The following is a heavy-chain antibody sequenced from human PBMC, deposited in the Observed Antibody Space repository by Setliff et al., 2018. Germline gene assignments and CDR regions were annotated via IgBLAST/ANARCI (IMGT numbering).Heavy chain of an antibody. D-gene: IGHD3-10*01. CDR3: ARDKGVISPDY. V-gene: IGHV3-30*02. CDR1: GFTFSSSG. Sequence: AASGFTFSSSGMHWVRQAPGKGLEWVTFIRNDGSSQYYADSVQGRFTVSRDNPRNTLYLDMNSLRGEDTAVYYCARDKGVISPDYWGQGTLVTVSS. CDR2: IRNDGSSQ. J-gene: IGHJ4*02.